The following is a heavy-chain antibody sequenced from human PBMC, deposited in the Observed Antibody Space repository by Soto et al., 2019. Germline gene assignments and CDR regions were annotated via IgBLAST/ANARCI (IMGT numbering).Heavy chain of an antibody. J-gene: IGHJ5*02. V-gene: IGHV4-30-4*01. CDR3: ARAVAGKRNWFDH. D-gene: IGHD6-19*01. CDR2: IYYSGST. CDR1: GGSISSGDYY. Sequence: PSETLSLTCTVSGGSISSGDYYWSWIRQPPGKGLEWIGYIYYSGSTYYNPSLKSRVTISVDTSKNQFSLKLSSVTAADTAVYYCARAVAGKRNWFDHWGQGTLVTVSS.